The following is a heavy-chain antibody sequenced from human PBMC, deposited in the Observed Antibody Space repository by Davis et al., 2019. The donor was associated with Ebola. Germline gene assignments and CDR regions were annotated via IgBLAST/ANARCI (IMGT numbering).Heavy chain of an antibody. Sequence: AASVKVSCKASGYTFTSHGISWVRQAPGQGLEWMGWISAYNGNTNYAQKLQGRVTMTTDTSTSTAYMELRSLRSDDTAVYYCARDYRGKYNWDRKGYDYWGQGTLVTVSS. V-gene: IGHV1-18*01. CDR2: ISAYNGNT. CDR1: GYTFTSHG. CDR3: ARDYRGKYNWDRKGYDY. J-gene: IGHJ4*02. D-gene: IGHD1-20*01.